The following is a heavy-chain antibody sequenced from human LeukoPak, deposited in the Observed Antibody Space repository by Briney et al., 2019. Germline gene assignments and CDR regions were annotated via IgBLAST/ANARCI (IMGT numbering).Heavy chain of an antibody. Sequence: SETLSLTCAVSSGSMSSYYWSWLRQPPGKGLEWVGYIYYTGVTNYSPSLKRRLTISFATAMQQFSLHLRSVTAAATAMYYCARGGSGYPLDYWGQGTLVTVSS. V-gene: IGHV4-59*01. CDR1: SGSMSSYY. D-gene: IGHD3-22*01. J-gene: IGHJ4*02. CDR2: IYYTGVT. CDR3: ARGGSGYPLDY.